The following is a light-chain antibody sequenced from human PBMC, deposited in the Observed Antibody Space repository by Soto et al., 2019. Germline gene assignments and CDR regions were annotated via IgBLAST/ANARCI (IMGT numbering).Light chain of an antibody. J-gene: IGLJ3*02. Sequence: QSALTQPASVSGSPGQSFTIPCTGSSSDVGAHHSVSWYQQHPGKAPKLIIFDVINRPSGVSNRFSGSKSGNTASLTISGLQPEDEADYYCSSFTDTGTVMFGGGTKVTVL. V-gene: IGLV2-14*03. CDR2: DVI. CDR3: SSFTDTGTVM. CDR1: SSDVGAHHS.